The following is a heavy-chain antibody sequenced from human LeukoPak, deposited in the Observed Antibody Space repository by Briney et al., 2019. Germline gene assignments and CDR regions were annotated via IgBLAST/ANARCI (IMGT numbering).Heavy chain of an antibody. CDR3: ARGALGYCSGGSCYSDDASDI. V-gene: IGHV3-48*04. CDR2: ISSSSSTI. J-gene: IGHJ3*02. CDR1: GFTFSSYS. Sequence: GGSLRHSCAASGFTFSSYSMNWVRQAPGKGLEWVSYISSSSSTISYADSVKGRFTVSRDDAKSSLYLQMNSLRAEDTAVYYCARGALGYCSGGSCYSDDASDIWGQGTMVTVSS. D-gene: IGHD2-15*01.